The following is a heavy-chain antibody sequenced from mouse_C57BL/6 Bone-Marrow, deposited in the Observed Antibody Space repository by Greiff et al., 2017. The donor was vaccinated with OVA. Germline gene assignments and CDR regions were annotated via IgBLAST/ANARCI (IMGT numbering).Heavy chain of an antibody. CDR1: GYSFTGYF. Sequence: VQLQQSGPELVKPGDSVKISCKASGYSFTGYFMNWVMQSHGKSLEWIGRINPYNGDTFSNQKFKGKATLTVDKSSSTAHMELRSLTSEDSAVYYCARSLYYSNPHYAMDYWGQGTSVTVSS. V-gene: IGHV1-20*01. CDR3: ARSLYYSNPHYAMDY. D-gene: IGHD2-5*01. J-gene: IGHJ4*01. CDR2: INPYNGDT.